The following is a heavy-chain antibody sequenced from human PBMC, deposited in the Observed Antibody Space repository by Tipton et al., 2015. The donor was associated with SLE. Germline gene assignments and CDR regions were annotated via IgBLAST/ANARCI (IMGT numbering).Heavy chain of an antibody. CDR3: ARDAYGVSTVLLDY. CDR1: GFTFSTYW. D-gene: IGHD4-17*01. V-gene: IGHV3-74*01. Sequence: SLRLSCAASGFTFSTYWMNWFRQAPGEGLVWVSRINIDGTYTLYADSVKGRFTVSRDNAKNKLYLQMNNLRPEDTAVYYCARDAYGVSTVLLDYWGQGTLVTVSS. J-gene: IGHJ4*02. CDR2: INIDGTYT.